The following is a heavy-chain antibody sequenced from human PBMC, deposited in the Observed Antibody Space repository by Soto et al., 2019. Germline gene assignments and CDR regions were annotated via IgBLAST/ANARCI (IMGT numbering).Heavy chain of an antibody. CDR1: GGTFSSYA. CDR3: ASRVKSGYFDNYGMDV. J-gene: IGHJ6*02. V-gene: IGHV1-69*13. Sequence: SVKVSCKASGGTFSSYAISWVRQAPGQGLEWMGGIIPIFGTANYAQKFQGRVTITADESTSTAYMELSSLRSEDTAVYYCASRVKSGYFDNYGMDVWGQGTTGTVSS. CDR2: IIPIFGTA. D-gene: IGHD3-3*01.